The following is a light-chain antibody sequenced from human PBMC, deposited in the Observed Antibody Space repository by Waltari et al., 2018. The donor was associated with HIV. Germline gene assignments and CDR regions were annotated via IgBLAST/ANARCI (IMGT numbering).Light chain of an antibody. CDR1: QNIKTL. J-gene: IGKJ5*01. Sequence: QLTQSPSSLSASLGDKVTITLRASQNIKTLLNWYQLRPGKAPRLVIYGVSGLPTGVPSRFTGGGSGADLTLTINNLQPEDFASYFCQQTYSVSITFGPGTRVEI. CDR3: QQTYSVSIT. CDR2: GVS. V-gene: IGKV1-39*01.